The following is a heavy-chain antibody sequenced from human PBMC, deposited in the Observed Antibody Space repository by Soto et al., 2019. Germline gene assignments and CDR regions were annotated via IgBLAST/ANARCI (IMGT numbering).Heavy chain of an antibody. Sequence: GGSLRLSCTPSGFLFSDYSMNLVRQSPGKGLEWISYITTTSSTMYYADSVKGRFTISRDNAKNSLYLQMNSLRDEDTAVYYCARDSSGRQYYGMDVCGQGPKGTV. CDR3: ARDSSGRQYYGMDV. D-gene: IGHD3-22*01. CDR2: ITTTSSTM. CDR1: GFLFSDYS. V-gene: IGHV3-48*02. J-gene: IGHJ6*02.